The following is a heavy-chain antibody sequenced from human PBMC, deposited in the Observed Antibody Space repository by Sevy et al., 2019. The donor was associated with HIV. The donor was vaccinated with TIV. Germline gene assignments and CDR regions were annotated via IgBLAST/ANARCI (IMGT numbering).Heavy chain of an antibody. D-gene: IGHD2-15*01. CDR2: ISPFNGDT. Sequence: ASVKVSCKASGYTFTNYRIYWVRRAPGQGLEWMGWISPFNGDTNYVQKLQGRVTMITDTSTSTAYMELRSLRSDDTAVYYCARAYCSGGSCYSLAYWGQGTLVTVSS. CDR1: GYTFTNYR. V-gene: IGHV1-18*01. CDR3: ARAYCSGGSCYSLAY. J-gene: IGHJ4*02.